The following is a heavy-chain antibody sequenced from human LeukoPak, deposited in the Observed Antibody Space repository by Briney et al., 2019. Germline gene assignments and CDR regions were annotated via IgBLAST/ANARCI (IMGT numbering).Heavy chain of an antibody. CDR2: IWYDGSNK. CDR1: GFTFSSYG. Sequence: PGRSLRLSCAASGFTFSSYGMHWVRQAPGKGLEWVAVIWYDGSNKYYADSVKGRFTISRDNSKNTLYLQMNSLRAEDTAVYYRASRTYDSSGYQWGQGTLVTVSS. CDR3: ASRTYDSSGYQ. V-gene: IGHV3-33*01. D-gene: IGHD3-22*01. J-gene: IGHJ4*02.